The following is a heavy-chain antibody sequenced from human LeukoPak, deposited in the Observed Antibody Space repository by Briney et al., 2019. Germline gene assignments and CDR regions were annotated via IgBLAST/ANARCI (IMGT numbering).Heavy chain of an antibody. Sequence: PGGSLRLSCAASGFTFSSYEMNWVRQAPGKGLEWVSYISSSGSTIYYADSVKGRLTISRDNAKNSLYLQMNSLRAEDTAVYYCARERDGYNDYWGQGTLVTVSS. CDR1: GFTFSSYE. J-gene: IGHJ4*02. CDR3: ARERDGYNDY. V-gene: IGHV3-48*03. CDR2: ISSSGSTI. D-gene: IGHD5-24*01.